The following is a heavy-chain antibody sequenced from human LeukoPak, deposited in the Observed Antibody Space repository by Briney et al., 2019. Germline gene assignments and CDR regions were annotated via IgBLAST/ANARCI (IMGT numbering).Heavy chain of an antibody. V-gene: IGHV3-33*01. CDR2: IWYDGSNK. J-gene: IGHJ4*02. D-gene: IGHD2-8*01. CDR3: ARDYGVDGALMVYAIYAY. Sequence: GGSLRLSCAASGFTFSSCGMHWVRQAPGKGLEWVAVIWYDGSNKYYADSVKGRFTISRDNSKNTLYLQMNSLRAEDTAVYYCARDYGVDGALMVYAIYAYWGQGTLVTVSS. CDR1: GFTFSSCG.